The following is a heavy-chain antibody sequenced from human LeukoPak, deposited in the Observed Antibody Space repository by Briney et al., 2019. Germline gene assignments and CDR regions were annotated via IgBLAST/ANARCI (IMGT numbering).Heavy chain of an antibody. CDR1: GFTFSDYY. Sequence: GGSLRLSCAASGFTFSDYYMSWIRQAPGKGLEWVSYISSSGSTIYYADSVKGRFTISRDNAKNSLYLQMNSLRAEDTAVYYCARDPPGGENDYYYHYMDVWGKGTTVTVSS. CDR2: ISSSGSTI. V-gene: IGHV3-11*01. CDR3: ARDPPGGENDYYYHYMDV. J-gene: IGHJ6*03. D-gene: IGHD1-14*01.